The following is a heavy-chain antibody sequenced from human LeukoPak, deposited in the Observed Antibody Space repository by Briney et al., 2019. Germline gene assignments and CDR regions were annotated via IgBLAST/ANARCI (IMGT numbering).Heavy chain of an antibody. Sequence: PSETLSLTCTVSGGSISSYYWSWLRQPPGKGLEWIGYIYYSGSTNYNPSLKSRVTILVDTSKNQFSLKLSSVTAPDKAVYYFARHMGRWPQWGIDYWGQGTLVTVSS. CDR2: IYYSGST. D-gene: IGHD3-16*01. J-gene: IGHJ4*02. CDR3: ARHMGRWPQWGIDY. V-gene: IGHV4-59*08. CDR1: GGSISSYY.